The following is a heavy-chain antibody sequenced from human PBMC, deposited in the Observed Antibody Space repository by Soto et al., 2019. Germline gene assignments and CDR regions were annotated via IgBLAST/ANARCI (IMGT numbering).Heavy chain of an antibody. J-gene: IGHJ4*02. V-gene: IGHV3-23*01. CDR2: ISYGGGTT. Sequence: GGSLRLSCAASEFTFSNYGMSWVRQAPGKGLEWVSAISYGGGTTYYADSVKGRFTISRDNSKNTLYLQMNSLRAEDTAVYYYAKTPGYYYDITGYHFDSGGQGTLVTVSS. CDR3: AKTPGYYYDITGYHFDS. CDR1: EFTFSNYG. D-gene: IGHD3-22*01.